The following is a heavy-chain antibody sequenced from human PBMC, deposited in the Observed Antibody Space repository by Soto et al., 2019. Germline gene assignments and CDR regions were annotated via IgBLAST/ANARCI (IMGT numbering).Heavy chain of an antibody. CDR2: INPSGGST. D-gene: IGHD6-6*01. CDR3: ASSSSSGNWFDP. Sequence: ASVKVSCKASGYSFTSYYMHWVRQAPGQGLEWMGIINPSGGSTSYAQKFQGRVTMTRDTSTSTVYMELRSLRSEATAVYYCASSSSSGNWFDPWGQGTLVTVSS. J-gene: IGHJ5*02. CDR1: GYSFTSYY. V-gene: IGHV1-46*03.